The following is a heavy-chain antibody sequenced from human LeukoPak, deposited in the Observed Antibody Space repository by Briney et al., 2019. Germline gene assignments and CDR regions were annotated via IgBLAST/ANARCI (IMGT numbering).Heavy chain of an antibody. Sequence: SETLSLTCDVSGGSIDSTNWWNWVRQPPGKGLEWIGEIHHDGRINYNPSLKSRVTLSVDKSKNQFSLRLNSVTAAGTAMYYCARSHDHLWGNYPDYWGQGTLVTVSS. J-gene: IGHJ4*02. CDR2: IHHDGRI. D-gene: IGHD3-16*02. V-gene: IGHV4/OR15-8*01. CDR1: GGSIDSTNW. CDR3: ARSHDHLWGNYPDY.